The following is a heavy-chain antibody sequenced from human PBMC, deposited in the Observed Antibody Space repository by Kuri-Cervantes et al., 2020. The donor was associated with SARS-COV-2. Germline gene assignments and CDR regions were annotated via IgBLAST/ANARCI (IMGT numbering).Heavy chain of an antibody. CDR3: ARASTTIYGVLIALFSSNAFGI. CDR1: GGSFSGFY. V-gene: IGHV4-34*01. J-gene: IGHJ3*02. CDR2: INHSGSA. Sequence: ESLKISCAVYGGSFSGFYWSWIRQAPGKGLEWIGEINHSGSANYSPSLKSRVTISVDTSKNQFSLRLSSVTAADTGVYYCARASTTIYGVLIALFSSNAFGIWGQGTRGT. D-gene: IGHD3-3*01.